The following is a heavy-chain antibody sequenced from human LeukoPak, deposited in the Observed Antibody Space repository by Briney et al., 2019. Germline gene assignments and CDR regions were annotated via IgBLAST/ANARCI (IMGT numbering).Heavy chain of an antibody. V-gene: IGHV1-18*01. CDR1: GYTFTSYG. J-gene: IGHJ4*02. CDR3: ARVDLLTGYYFFDY. Sequence: ASVTVSCKASGYTFTSYGISWVRQAPGQGLEWMGWISAYNGNTNYAQKLQGRVTMTTDTSTSTAYMELRSLRSDDTAVYYCARVDLLTGYYFFDYWGQGTLVTVSS. D-gene: IGHD3-9*01. CDR2: ISAYNGNT.